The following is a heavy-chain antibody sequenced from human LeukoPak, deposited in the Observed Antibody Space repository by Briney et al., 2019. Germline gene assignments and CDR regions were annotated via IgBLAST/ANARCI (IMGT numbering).Heavy chain of an antibody. CDR1: GFSSSRYA. V-gene: IGHV3-30*04. J-gene: IGHJ6*03. CDR2: VSSDGNNK. D-gene: IGHD5-18*01. Sequence: GGSLRLSSAPSGFSSSRYAIHWVRQAPGTGLERLSVVSSDGNNKYYAGAVKGRFTISRDNSKNTLFLQMNSLRADDTAVYYCASWTAVVDPDYYYYYMDVWGTGTTVTVSS. CDR3: ASWTAVVDPDYYYYYMDV.